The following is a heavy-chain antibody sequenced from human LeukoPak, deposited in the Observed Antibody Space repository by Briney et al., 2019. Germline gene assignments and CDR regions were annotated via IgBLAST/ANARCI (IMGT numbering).Heavy chain of an antibody. CDR3: ASMTTVTTGPDY. D-gene: IGHD4-17*01. V-gene: IGHV1-69*13. CDR2: IIPIFGTA. Sequence: SVKVSCKASGGTFSSYAISWVRQAPGQGLEWMGGIIPIFGTANYAQKFQGRVTITADESTSTAYMELSSLRSEDTAVYYCASMTTVTTGPDYWGQGTLVTVSS. J-gene: IGHJ4*02. CDR1: GGTFSSYA.